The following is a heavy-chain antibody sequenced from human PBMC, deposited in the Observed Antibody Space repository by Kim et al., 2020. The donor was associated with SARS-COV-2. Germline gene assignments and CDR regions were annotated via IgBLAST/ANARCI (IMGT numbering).Heavy chain of an antibody. J-gene: IGHJ6*02. CDR2: ISYDGSNK. Sequence: GGSLRLSCAASGFTFSSYAMHWVRQAPGKGLEWVAVISYDGSNKYYADSVKGRFTISRDNSKNTLYLQMNSLRAEDTAVYYCARDGDYYGSRNYYYYGMDVWGQGTTVTVSS. CDR3: ARDGDYYGSRNYYYYGMDV. D-gene: IGHD3-10*01. V-gene: IGHV3-30*04. CDR1: GFTFSSYA.